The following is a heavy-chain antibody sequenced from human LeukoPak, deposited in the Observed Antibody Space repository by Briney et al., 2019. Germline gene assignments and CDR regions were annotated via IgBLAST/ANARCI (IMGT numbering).Heavy chain of an antibody. D-gene: IGHD2-21*02. J-gene: IGHJ6*02. CDR2: IIPIFGIA. V-gene: IGHV1-69*04. CDR1: GGTFSSYA. Sequence: ASVNVSCKASGGTFSSYAISWVRQAPGQGLGWMGRIIPIFGIANYAQKFQGRVTITADKSTSTAYMELSSLRSEDTAVYYCATRKCGGDCYSDYYYGMDVWGQGTTVTVSS. CDR3: ATRKCGGDCYSDYYYGMDV.